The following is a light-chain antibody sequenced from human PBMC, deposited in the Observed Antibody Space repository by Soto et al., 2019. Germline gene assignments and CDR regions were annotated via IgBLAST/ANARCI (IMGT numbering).Light chain of an antibody. CDR1: HSVSRN. V-gene: IGKV3-15*01. CDR2: GAS. J-gene: IGKJ2*01. CDR3: QRYGSTPPHT. Sequence: EILMTQSPGTLSVSPGERATLSCRASHSVSRNLAWYQQKPGQTPRLLIFGASARATGTPARFSGSGSGTEYTLTISSVQSEDFAVYYCQRYGSTPPHTFGQGTKLEIK.